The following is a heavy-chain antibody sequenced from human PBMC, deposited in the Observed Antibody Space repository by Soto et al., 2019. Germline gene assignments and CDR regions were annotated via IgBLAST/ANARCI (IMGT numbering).Heavy chain of an antibody. CDR1: GFTFSSYA. CDR2: ISYDGSNK. Sequence: PGGPLRLFCAASGFTFSSYAMHWVRQAPGKGLEWVAVISYDGSNKYYADSVKGRFTISRDNSKNTLYLQMNSLRAEDTAVYYCASVPYCGGDCYSRWFDPWGQRTLVTVSS. J-gene: IGHJ5*02. D-gene: IGHD2-21*02. CDR3: ASVPYCGGDCYSRWFDP. V-gene: IGHV3-30-3*01.